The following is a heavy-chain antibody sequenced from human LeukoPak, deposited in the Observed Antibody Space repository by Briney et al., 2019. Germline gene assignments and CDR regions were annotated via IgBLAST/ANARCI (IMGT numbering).Heavy chain of an antibody. CDR3: ARDGYYYDGSFEY. D-gene: IGHD3-22*01. J-gene: IGHJ4*02. Sequence: SETLSLTCAVSGYSISSGYFWAWIRQPPGKGLEWIGSISHSGSSYSKPSLKSRVIISVDTSNNQFSLKLTSVTAADTATYCCARDGYYYDGSFEYWGQGIRVAVSS. V-gene: IGHV4-38-2*02. CDR1: GYSISSGYF. CDR2: ISHSGSS.